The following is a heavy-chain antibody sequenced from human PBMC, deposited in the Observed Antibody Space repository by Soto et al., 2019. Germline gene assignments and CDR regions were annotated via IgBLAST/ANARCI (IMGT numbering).Heavy chain of an antibody. CDR3: AGFEEDH. J-gene: IGHJ4*02. CDR1: GGSISSSNW. Sequence: QVQLQESGPGLVKPSGTLSLTCAVSGGSISSSNWWSWVRQPPGKGLVWIGEIYHSESTNYNQSLKRPITISLDKSKNVFSLKLGSVNAAATGVYYCAGFEEDHWGQGTLVTVSS. CDR2: IYHSEST. D-gene: IGHD3-16*01. V-gene: IGHV4-4*02.